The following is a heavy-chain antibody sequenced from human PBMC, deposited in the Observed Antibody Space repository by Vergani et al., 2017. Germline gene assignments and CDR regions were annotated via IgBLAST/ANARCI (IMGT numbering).Heavy chain of an antibody. J-gene: IGHJ6*02. V-gene: IGHV4-34*01. D-gene: IGHD3-10*01. Sequence: QVQLQQWGAGLLKPSETLSLTCAVYGGSFSGYYWSWIRQPPGKGLEWIGEINHSGSTNYNPSLKSRVTISVDTSKNQFSLKLSSVTDADTAVYYCARGFLWVGELLGRYYYYGMDVWGQGTTVTVSS. CDR2: INHSGST. CDR1: GGSFSGYY. CDR3: ARGFLWVGELLGRYYYYGMDV.